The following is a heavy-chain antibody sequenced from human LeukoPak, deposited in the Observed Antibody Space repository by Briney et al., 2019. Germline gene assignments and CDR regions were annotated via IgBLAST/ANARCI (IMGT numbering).Heavy chain of an antibody. D-gene: IGHD3-3*01. CDR3: AREGNYNFDF. Sequence: PGGSLRLSCAASGFTFSRHWMSWVRQAPGKGLEWVANIKQDGSDNYYVASVKGRFTISRDNAKNSLYLQMNSLRAEATAVYYCAREGNYNFDFWGQGTLVTVSS. V-gene: IGHV3-7*04. CDR1: GFTFSRHW. CDR2: IKQDGSDN. J-gene: IGHJ4*02.